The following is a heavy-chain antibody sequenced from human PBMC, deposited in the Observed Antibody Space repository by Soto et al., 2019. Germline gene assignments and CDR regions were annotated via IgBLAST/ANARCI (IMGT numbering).Heavy chain of an antibody. V-gene: IGHV4-59*08. Sequence: SETLSLTCTVSGGSISSYYWSWIRQPPGKGLEWIGYIYYSGSTNYNPSLKSRVTISVDTSKNQFSLKLSSVTAADTAVYYCARASPRDDYMDVWGKGTTVTVSS. D-gene: IGHD2-21*02. CDR2: IYYSGST. CDR1: GGSISSYY. J-gene: IGHJ6*03. CDR3: ARASPRDDYMDV.